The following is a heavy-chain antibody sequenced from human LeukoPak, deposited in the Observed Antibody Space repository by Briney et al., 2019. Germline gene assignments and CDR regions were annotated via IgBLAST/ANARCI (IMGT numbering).Heavy chain of an antibody. CDR1: GGAISSSTSNY. CDR2: FSHSGKT. CDR3: TGHNWRTHYFDC. D-gene: IGHD3-3*01. J-gene: IGHJ4*02. Sequence: SETLSLTCTVSGGAISSSTSNYWAWIRHPPGKGLGWIGSFSHSGKTYYNASLKSRFTLSVDTSKTQFSVELTSVTPAPPSLYYCTGHNWRTHYFDCGREGTLVTVSS. V-gene: IGHV4-39*01.